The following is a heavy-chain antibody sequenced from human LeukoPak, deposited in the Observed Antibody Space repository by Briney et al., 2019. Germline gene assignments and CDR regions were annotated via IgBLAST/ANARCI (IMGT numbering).Heavy chain of an antibody. CDR2: INPSGGST. V-gene: IGHV1-46*01. CDR1: GYTFTSYY. CDR3: ARESSGTYFLDYFDY. D-gene: IGHD1-26*01. J-gene: IGHJ4*02. Sequence: ASVKVSCKASGYTFTSYYMHWVRQAPGQGLEWMGIINPSGGSTSYAQKFQGRVTMTRDTSTSTVYMELSSLRSEDTAVYYCARESSGTYFLDYFDYWGQGTLVTVSS.